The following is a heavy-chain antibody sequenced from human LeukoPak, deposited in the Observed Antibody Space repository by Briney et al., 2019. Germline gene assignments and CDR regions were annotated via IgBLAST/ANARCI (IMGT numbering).Heavy chain of an antibody. CDR1: GGSFNGYY. CDR3: ARAPNEYQLLHPWAFDI. V-gene: IGHV4-34*01. D-gene: IGHD2-2*02. CDR2: LNHDGST. Sequence: SETLSLTCAVYGGSFNGYYWNWIRQPPGKGLEWIGELNHDGSTNSNPSLTSRATISVDTSKNQFSLKLNSLTAADTAVYYCARAPNEYQLLHPWAFDIWGQGTMVTVSS. J-gene: IGHJ3*02.